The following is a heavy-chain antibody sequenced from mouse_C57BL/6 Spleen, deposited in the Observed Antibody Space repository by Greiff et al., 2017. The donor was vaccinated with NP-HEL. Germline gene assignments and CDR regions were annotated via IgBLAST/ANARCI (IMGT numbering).Heavy chain of an antibody. V-gene: IGHV1-64*01. Sequence: QVQLKQPGAELVKPGASVKLSCKASGYTFTSYWMHWVKQRPGQGLEWIGMIHPNSGSTNYNEKFKSKATLTVDKSSSTAYMQLSSLTSEDSAVYYCARGLDSGDYWGQGTTLTVSS. D-gene: IGHD3-2*01. CDR3: ARGLDSGDY. J-gene: IGHJ2*01. CDR1: GYTFTSYW. CDR2: IHPNSGST.